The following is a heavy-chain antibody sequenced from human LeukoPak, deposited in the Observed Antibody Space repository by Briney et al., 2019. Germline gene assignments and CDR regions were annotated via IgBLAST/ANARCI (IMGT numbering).Heavy chain of an antibody. V-gene: IGHV3-21*01. CDR3: ARDGMTYHDILTGDFDY. Sequence: GGSLRLSCAASGFTFSSYSMNWVRQAPGKGLEWVSSISSSSSYIYYADSVKGRFTISRDNAKNSLYLQMNSLRAEDTAVYYCARDGMTYHDILTGDFDYWGQGTLVTVSS. J-gene: IGHJ4*02. D-gene: IGHD3-9*01. CDR1: GFTFSSYS. CDR2: ISSSSSYI.